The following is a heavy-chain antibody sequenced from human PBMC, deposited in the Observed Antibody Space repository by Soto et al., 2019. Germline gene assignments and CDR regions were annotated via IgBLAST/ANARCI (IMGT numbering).Heavy chain of an antibody. V-gene: IGHV3-21*01. Sequence: GGSLRLSCAASGFTFSSYSMNWVRQAPGEGLEWVSSISSSSSYIYYADSVKGRFTISRDNAKNSLYPQMNSLRAEDTAVYYCARDSISGDEPYYYGMDVWGQGTTVTVSS. CDR1: GFTFSSYS. CDR2: ISSSSSYI. CDR3: ARDSISGDEPYYYGMDV. D-gene: IGHD7-27*01. J-gene: IGHJ6*02.